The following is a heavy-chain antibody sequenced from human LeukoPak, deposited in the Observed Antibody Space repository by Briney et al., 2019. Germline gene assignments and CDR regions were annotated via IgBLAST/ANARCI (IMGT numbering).Heavy chain of an antibody. CDR3: ARVSTKMGYYGMDV. CDR1: GFTFSSYG. Sequence: GGSLRLSCAASGFTFSSYGMNWVRQAPGKGLEWVSSISSSSSYIYYADSVKGRFTISRDNAKNSLYLQMNSLRDEDTAVYYCARVSTKMGYYGMDVWGQGTTVTVSS. J-gene: IGHJ6*02. V-gene: IGHV3-21*01. D-gene: IGHD5-24*01. CDR2: ISSSSSYI.